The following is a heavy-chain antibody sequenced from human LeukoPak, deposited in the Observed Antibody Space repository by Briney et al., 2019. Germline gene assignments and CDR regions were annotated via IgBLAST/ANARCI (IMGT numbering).Heavy chain of an antibody. CDR2: ISYDGSNK. V-gene: IGHV3-30-3*01. Sequence: GRSLRLSCAASGFTFSSYAMHWVRQAPGKGLEWVAVISYDGSNKYYADSVKGRFTISRDNSKNTLYLQMNSLRAEDTAVYYCARDGRYSYDSSGYSYCFDYWGQGTLVTVSS. D-gene: IGHD3-22*01. J-gene: IGHJ4*02. CDR1: GFTFSSYA. CDR3: ARDGRYSYDSSGYSYCFDY.